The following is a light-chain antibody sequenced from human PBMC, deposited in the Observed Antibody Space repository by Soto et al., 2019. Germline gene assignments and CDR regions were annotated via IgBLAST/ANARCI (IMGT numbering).Light chain of an antibody. CDR2: KTS. CDR3: QQYQSFSLN. J-gene: IGKJ4*01. Sequence: DIQMTQSPSTLSASVGDRVTITCRASQSISSWLAWYQQKPGKAPKLLIYKTSNLEIGVPSRFSGSGSGTEFSLTISSLQPDDFANYYCQQYQSFSLNFGGGTRVEVK. CDR1: QSISSW. V-gene: IGKV1-5*03.